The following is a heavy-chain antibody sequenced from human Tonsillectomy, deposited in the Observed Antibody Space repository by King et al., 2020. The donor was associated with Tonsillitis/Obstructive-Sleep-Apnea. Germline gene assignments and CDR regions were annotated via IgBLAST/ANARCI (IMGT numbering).Heavy chain of an antibody. V-gene: IGHV3-74*01. CDR3: SRRGYGIVVVPDANTKGQDAFDI. CDR2: INSDGSRT. D-gene: IGHD2-2*01. Sequence: VQLVESGGGLVQPGGSLRLSCAASGFTFSSYWMHWVRQAPGKGLVWVSRINSDGSRTGYADSVKGRFTISRENAKNTLYLQMNSLRAEDTAVYYCSRRGYGIVVVPDANTKGQDAFDIWGQGTMVTVSS. J-gene: IGHJ3*02. CDR1: GFTFSSYW.